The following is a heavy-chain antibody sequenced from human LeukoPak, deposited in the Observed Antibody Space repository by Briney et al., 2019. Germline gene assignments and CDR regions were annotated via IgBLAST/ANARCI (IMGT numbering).Heavy chain of an antibody. Sequence: ASVKVSCKASGYTFTSYAMNWVRQAPGQGLEWMGWINTNTGNPTYAQGFTGQFVFSLDTSVSTAYLQISSLKAEDTAVYYCAREDSGIQLWPFDYWGQGTLVTVSS. CDR1: GYTFTSYA. V-gene: IGHV7-4-1*02. CDR3: AREDSGIQLWPFDY. D-gene: IGHD5-18*01. J-gene: IGHJ4*02. CDR2: INTNTGNP.